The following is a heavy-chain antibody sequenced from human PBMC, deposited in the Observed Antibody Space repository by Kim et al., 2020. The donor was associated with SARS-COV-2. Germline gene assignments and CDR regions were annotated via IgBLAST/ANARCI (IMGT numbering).Heavy chain of an antibody. D-gene: IGHD6-19*01. V-gene: IGHV3-23*01. J-gene: IGHJ2*01. Sequence: VKGRFTSSRDNSKNALYLQMTNLRAEDTAVYYCAKGYGWQWLVREDWYFDLWGRGTLVTVSS. CDR3: AKGYGWQWLVREDWYFDL.